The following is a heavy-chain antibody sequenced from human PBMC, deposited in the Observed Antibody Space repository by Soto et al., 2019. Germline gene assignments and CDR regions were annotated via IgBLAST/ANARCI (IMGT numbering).Heavy chain of an antibody. V-gene: IGHV3-11*01. CDR2: ISGSAGTI. CDR1: GFTFSDYY. D-gene: IGHD3-10*01. Sequence: QVQLVESGGGLVKPGGSLRLSCSASGFTFSDYYMSWIRQAPGKGLEWISYISGSAGTIYYADSVRGRLTISRDNAKNSLYLQMNSLRAEDTAVYYCARDPGSGGYLPYYIDYWGQGTLVTVSS. CDR3: ARDPGSGGYLPYYIDY. J-gene: IGHJ4*02.